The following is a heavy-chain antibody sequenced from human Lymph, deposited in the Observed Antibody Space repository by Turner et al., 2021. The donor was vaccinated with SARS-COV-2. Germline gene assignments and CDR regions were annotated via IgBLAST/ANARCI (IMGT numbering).Heavy chain of an antibody. D-gene: IGHD3-22*01. V-gene: IGHV3-23*01. CDR1: AFTFSSYA. CDR2: ISGSGGDT. CDR3: AKGVRGAMIVVVIPYFDY. J-gene: IGHJ4*02. Sequence: EVQLLESGGGLVQPGGSLRLSCAASAFTFSSYAMSWVRQAPGKGLEWVSVISGSGGDTYYADSVKGRFTISRDNSKNTLYLQMNSLRAEDTAVYYCAKGVRGAMIVVVIPYFDYWGQGTLVTVSS.